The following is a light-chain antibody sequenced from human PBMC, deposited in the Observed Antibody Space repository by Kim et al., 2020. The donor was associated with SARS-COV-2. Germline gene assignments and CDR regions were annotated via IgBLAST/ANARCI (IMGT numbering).Light chain of an antibody. CDR3: AAWDVSLKSRL. CDR2: GKN. CDR1: GSNIASNP. J-gene: IGLJ2*01. Sequence: GQRVTSSCAGSGSNIASNPVNCNQQFPGTAPKLLIYGKNQRPSGVPDRFSGSKSGTSASLAISGLQSEDEADYYCAAWDVSLKSRLFGGGTQLTVL. V-gene: IGLV1-44*01.